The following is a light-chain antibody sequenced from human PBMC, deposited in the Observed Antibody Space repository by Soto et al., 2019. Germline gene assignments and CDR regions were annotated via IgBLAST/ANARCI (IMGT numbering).Light chain of an antibody. V-gene: IGKV3-20*01. J-gene: IGKJ1*01. CDR2: GTS. CDR1: QSVSSTF. CDR3: QQYDSSVT. Sequence: EIVLSQSPGTLSLSPGERATLSCRASQSVSSTFLAWYQQRPGQAPRLLIFGTSTRAPGIPDRVSGSGSGTDFTLTISGLEPEDFAVYYCQQYDSSVTFGPGTKVEI.